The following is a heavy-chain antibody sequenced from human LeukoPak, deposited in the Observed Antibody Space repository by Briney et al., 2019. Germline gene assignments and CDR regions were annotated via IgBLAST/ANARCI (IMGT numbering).Heavy chain of an antibody. D-gene: IGHD2-15*01. J-gene: IGHJ4*02. CDR2: IKSKTDGGTT. CDR1: GFTFSNAW. Sequence: GGSLRLSCAASGFTFSNAWMSWVRQASGKGLEWVGRIKSKTDGGTTDYAAPMKGRFTISRDDSKNTLYLQMNSLKTEDTAVYYCTSRDTVDFDYWGQGTLVTVSS. V-gene: IGHV3-15*01. CDR3: TSRDTVDFDY.